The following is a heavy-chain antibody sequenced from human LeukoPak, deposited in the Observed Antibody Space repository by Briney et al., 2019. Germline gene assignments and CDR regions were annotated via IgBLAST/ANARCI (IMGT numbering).Heavy chain of an antibody. D-gene: IGHD2-2*01. CDR1: GYTFTSYG. CDR2: ISAYNGNT. J-gene: IGHJ6*04. V-gene: IGHV1-18*04. Sequence: ASVKVSCKASGYTFTSYGISWVQQAPGQGLERMGWISAYNGNTNYAQKLQGRVTMTTDTSTSTAYMELRSLRSDDTAVYYCARDGTRGYCSSTSCPYYYYGMDVWGKGTTVTVSS. CDR3: ARDGTRGYCSSTSCPYYYYGMDV.